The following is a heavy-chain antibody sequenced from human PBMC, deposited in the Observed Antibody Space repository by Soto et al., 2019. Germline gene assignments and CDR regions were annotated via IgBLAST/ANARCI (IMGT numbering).Heavy chain of an antibody. CDR3: ARRVPSAPNWFDP. CDR2: IYHSGSP. V-gene: IGHV4-4*02. D-gene: IGHD2-2*01. J-gene: IGHJ5*02. Sequence: QVQLQESGPGLVKPSGTLSLTCAVSGGSISSGTWWSWVLQPPGRGLEWIGEIYHSGSPNYNQSLNSRVTMSVDKSKNLFSLRLRSVTAADSDLYYCARRVPSAPNWFDPWGQGTLVTVSS. CDR1: GGSISSGTW.